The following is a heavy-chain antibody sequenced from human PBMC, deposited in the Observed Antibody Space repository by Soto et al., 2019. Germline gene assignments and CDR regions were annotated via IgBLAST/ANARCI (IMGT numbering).Heavy chain of an antibody. CDR3: VKHQVSLVRGISPFDY. D-gene: IGHD3-10*01. V-gene: IGHV3-23*01. CDR2: ISSSGAFT. J-gene: IGHJ4*02. CDR1: GFTFNSND. Sequence: HLGGSLRLSCAVSGFTFNSNDMTWVRQAPGKGLEWVSTISSSGAFTYHADSVRGRLTISRDNSKNTVYLQMNSLRAEDTAVYYCVKHQVSLVRGISPFDYWGQGALVTVSS.